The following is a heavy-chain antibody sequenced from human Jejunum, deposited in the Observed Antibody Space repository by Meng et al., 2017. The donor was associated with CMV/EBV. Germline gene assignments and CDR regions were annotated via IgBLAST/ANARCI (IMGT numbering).Heavy chain of an antibody. D-gene: IGHD3-16*01. V-gene: IGHV1-46*01. Sequence: QVQLVQSGAEVKEPGASVKISCTASGYTFTSYFIHWVRQTPGQGLEWMGVMYSSLGTTDYAQNFQGRVTMTRDTSTSTVYTELNRLRSEDTAMYYCAGEKAGGDFDYWGQGTLVTVSS. CDR2: MYSSLGTT. CDR1: GYTFTSYF. J-gene: IGHJ4*02. CDR3: AGEKAGGDFDY.